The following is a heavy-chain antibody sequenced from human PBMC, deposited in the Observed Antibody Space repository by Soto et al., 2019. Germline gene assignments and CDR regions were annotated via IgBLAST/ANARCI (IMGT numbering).Heavy chain of an antibody. J-gene: IGHJ6*02. Sequence: RLSCAASGFTFSSYSMNWVRHAPGKGLEWVSSISSSSSYIYYADSVKGRFTISRDNAKNSLYLQMNSLRAEDTAVYYCARPSSGRAYYYYYGMDVWGQGTTVTVSS. D-gene: IGHD3-22*01. CDR1: GFTFSSYS. CDR2: ISSSSSYI. V-gene: IGHV3-21*01. CDR3: ARPSSGRAYYYYYGMDV.